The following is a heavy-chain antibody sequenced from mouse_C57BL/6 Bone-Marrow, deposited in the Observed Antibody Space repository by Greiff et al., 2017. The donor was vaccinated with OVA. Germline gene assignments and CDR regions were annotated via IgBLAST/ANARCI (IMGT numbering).Heavy chain of an antibody. CDR3: ASGGLPAWFAY. CDR1: GYTFTSYW. D-gene: IGHD2-4*01. J-gene: IGHJ3*01. Sequence: VQLQQPGAELVRPGSSVKLSCKASGYTFTSYWMDWVKQRPGQGLEWIGNIYPSDSETHYNQKFKDKATLTVDKSSSTAYMQLSSLTSEDSAVYYCASGGLPAWFAYWGQGTLVTVSA. V-gene: IGHV1-61*01. CDR2: IYPSDSET.